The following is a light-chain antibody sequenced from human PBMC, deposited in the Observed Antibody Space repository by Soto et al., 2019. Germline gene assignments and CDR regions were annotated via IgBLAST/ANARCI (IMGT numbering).Light chain of an antibody. CDR3: QKYNSGPLT. CDR2: AAS. J-gene: IGKJ4*01. V-gene: IGKV1-27*01. Sequence: DIQMTQSPSSLSASVGDRVTITCRASQGIGNYLAWYQQKPGKVPKVLIYAASTLQSGVPSWFSGSGSGTDFTLTISSLQAEDFATYYCQKYNSGPLTFGGGTKVEI. CDR1: QGIGNY.